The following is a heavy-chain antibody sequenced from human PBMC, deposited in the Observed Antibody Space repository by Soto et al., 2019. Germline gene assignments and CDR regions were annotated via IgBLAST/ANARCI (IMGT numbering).Heavy chain of an antibody. V-gene: IGHV1-8*01. D-gene: IGHD2-2*01. CDR1: GYTFTIYD. J-gene: IGHJ6*03. CDR3: ARWGYCSSTSCLHYYYYYYMDV. CDR2: MNPNSGNT. Sequence: ASVKVSCKASGYTFTIYDINWVRQATGQGLEWMGWMNPNSGNTGYAQKFQGRVTMTRNTSISTAYMELSSLRSEDTAVYYCARWGYCSSTSCLHYYYYYYMDVWGKGTTVTVSS.